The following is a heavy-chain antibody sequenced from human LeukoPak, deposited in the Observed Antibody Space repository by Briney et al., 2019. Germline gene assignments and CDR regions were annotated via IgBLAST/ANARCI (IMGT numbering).Heavy chain of an antibody. Sequence: GGSLRLSCAASGFTFSSYAMSWVRQAPGKGLEWVSAISGSGGGTYYADSVKGRFTVSRDNSKNTLFLQMDSLRAEDTAVYYCAKFRGQLLPYYYMDVWGKGTTVTVSS. CDR2: ISGSGGGT. D-gene: IGHD2/OR15-2a*01. V-gene: IGHV3-23*01. CDR1: GFTFSSYA. J-gene: IGHJ6*03. CDR3: AKFRGQLLPYYYMDV.